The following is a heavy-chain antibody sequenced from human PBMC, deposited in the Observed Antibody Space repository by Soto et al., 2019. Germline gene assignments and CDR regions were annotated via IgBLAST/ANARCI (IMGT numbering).Heavy chain of an antibody. V-gene: IGHV4-59*01. CDR1: GVSISSYY. CDR3: VREAYIGYGHAIXH. D-gene: IGHD5-12*01. J-gene: IGHJ4*02. CDR2: NYYSGTT. Sequence: PSETLSLTCAVSGVSISSYYWSWIRQPPGKGLEWIGYNYYSGTTNYNPSLKSRVTISVDTPKNQFFLRLTSVTAADTAVYYCVREAYIGYGHAIXHWGPGTLVTVS.